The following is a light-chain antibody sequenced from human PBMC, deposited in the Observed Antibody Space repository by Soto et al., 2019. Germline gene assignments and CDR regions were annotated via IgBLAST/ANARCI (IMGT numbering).Light chain of an antibody. CDR3: CSYAGTVAYV. CDR2: EDS. CDR1: SSDVGSYNL. Sequence: QSVLTQPASVSGSPGQSITISCTGTSSDVGSYNLVSWYQQHPGKAPKLIIYEDSKRPSGVSNRFSGSKSGNTASLTISGLQAEDEADYFCCSYAGTVAYVFGTGTKVTVL. V-gene: IGLV2-23*01. J-gene: IGLJ1*01.